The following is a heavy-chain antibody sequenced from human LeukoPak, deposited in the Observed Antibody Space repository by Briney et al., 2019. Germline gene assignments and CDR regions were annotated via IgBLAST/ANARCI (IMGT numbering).Heavy chain of an antibody. D-gene: IGHD3-3*01. V-gene: IGHV3-48*01. Sequence: PGGSLRLSCAASGFTFSSYSMNWVRQAPGKGLEWVSYISSSSSTIYYADSVKGRFTISRDNAKNSLYLQMNSLRAEDTAVYYCARDDPPMSGVVIIFDYWGQGTLVTVSS. CDR1: GFTFSSYS. J-gene: IGHJ4*02. CDR2: ISSSSSTI. CDR3: ARDDPPMSGVVIIFDY.